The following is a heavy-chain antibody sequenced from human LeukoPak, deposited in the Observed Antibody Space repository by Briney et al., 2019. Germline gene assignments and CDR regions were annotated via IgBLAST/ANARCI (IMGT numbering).Heavy chain of an antibody. J-gene: IGHJ4*02. CDR1: GGSISSGNYY. CDR2: IYTSGST. D-gene: IGHD3-10*01. Sequence: SETLSLTCTVSGGSISSGNYYWSWIRQPAGKELEWIVRIYTSGSTNYNPSPKSPVTISVATSKNQFSLKLRSVTAADTAVYYCARTRYYYNSRSYGAPYYFDYWGQGTLVTVSS. V-gene: IGHV4-61*02. CDR3: ARTRYYYNSRSYGAPYYFDY.